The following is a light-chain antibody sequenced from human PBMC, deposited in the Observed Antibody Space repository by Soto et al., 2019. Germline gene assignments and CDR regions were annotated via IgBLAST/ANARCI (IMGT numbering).Light chain of an antibody. V-gene: IGKV3-20*01. CDR2: DTS. Sequence: IVLTQSPGTLSLSPGERATLSCRASQSVSSSYLAWYQQKPGQAPRLLIYDTSNRATGVPDRFSGSGSGTEFTLTINSLQSEDSAVYYCQQYYTWPVTFGGGTKVDIK. CDR1: QSVSSSY. CDR3: QQYYTWPVT. J-gene: IGKJ4*01.